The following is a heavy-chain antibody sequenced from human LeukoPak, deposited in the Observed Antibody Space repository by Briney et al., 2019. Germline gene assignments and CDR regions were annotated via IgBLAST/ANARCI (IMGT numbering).Heavy chain of an antibody. D-gene: IGHD3-10*01. J-gene: IGHJ4*02. V-gene: IGHV4-34*01. CDR1: GGSFSDYY. CDR2: INHSGST. Sequence: SETLSLTCAAFGGSFSDYYWNWIRQPPGKGLEWIGEINHSGSTNSNPSLKSRVTISADTSKNQFSLKLSSVTAADTAVYYCARAPGEWFGELLAYYFDYWGQGTLVAVSS. CDR3: ARAPGEWFGELLAYYFDY.